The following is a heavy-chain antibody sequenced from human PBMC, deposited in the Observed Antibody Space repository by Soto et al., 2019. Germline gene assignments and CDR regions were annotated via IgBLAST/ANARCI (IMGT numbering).Heavy chain of an antibody. Sequence: ASVKVSCKASGYSFSGYYIQWVRQAPGQGPEWLGWIYPNTETTDSSKRFQGRVTMTSDMSTRTVYMELRDLRSDDTAVYYCVSLQTSGWPGVHWGQGTLVTVSS. CDR2: IYPNTETT. CDR3: VSLQTSGWPGVH. D-gene: IGHD6-25*01. CDR1: GYSFSGYY. J-gene: IGHJ4*02. V-gene: IGHV1-2*02.